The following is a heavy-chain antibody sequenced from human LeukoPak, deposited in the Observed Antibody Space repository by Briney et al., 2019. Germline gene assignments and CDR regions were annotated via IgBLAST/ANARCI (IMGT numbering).Heavy chain of an antibody. CDR1: GGSFSGYY. Sequence: SETLSLTCAVYGGSFSGYYWSWIRQPPGKGLEWIGEINHSGSTNYNPSLKSRGTILVDKSKNQFSLNLSSVTAADTAVYYCARQERDIVATISNYWGQGTLVTVSS. CDR2: INHSGST. D-gene: IGHD5-12*01. J-gene: IGHJ4*02. CDR3: ARQERDIVATISNY. V-gene: IGHV4-34*01.